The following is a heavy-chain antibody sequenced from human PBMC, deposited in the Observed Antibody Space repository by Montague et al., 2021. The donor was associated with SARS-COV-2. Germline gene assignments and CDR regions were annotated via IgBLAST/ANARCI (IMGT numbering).Heavy chain of an antibody. Sequence: SETLSLTCSVSGDSITPYGDSIGGYFWSWIRQPAGKGLEWIGRIYANGNFDYNPSPNSRVSMSMYTAKQEFSMRLISVTAADTAVYYCARAASYFGPGREIHGPFDPWGQGILVTVSS. V-gene: IGHV4-4*07. J-gene: IGHJ5*02. CDR1: GDSITPYGDSIGGYF. D-gene: IGHD2/OR15-2a*01. CDR3: ARAASYFGPGREIHGPFDP. CDR2: IYANGNF.